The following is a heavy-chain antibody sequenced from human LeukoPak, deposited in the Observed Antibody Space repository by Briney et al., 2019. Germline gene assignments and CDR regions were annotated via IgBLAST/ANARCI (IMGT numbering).Heavy chain of an antibody. J-gene: IGHJ4*02. CDR2: ISGSGGST. CDR1: GFTFSSYA. CDR3: ALGGIVPRGY. V-gene: IGHV3-23*01. Sequence: GGSLRLSSAASGFTFSSYAMSWVRQAPGKGLEWVSAISGSGGSTYYADSVKGRFTISRDNSKNTLYLQMNSLRAEDTAVYYCALGGIVPRGYWGQGTLVTVSS. D-gene: IGHD1-26*01.